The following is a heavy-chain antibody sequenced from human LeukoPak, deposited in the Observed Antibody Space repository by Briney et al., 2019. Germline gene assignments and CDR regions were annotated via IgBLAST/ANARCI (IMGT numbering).Heavy chain of an antibody. CDR3: ARLRGARVDR. J-gene: IGHJ5*02. D-gene: IGHD3-10*01. V-gene: IGHV4-38-2*01. CDR1: GYSMSSGYY. Sequence: KPSETLSLTCAVSGYSMSSGYYWGRIRQPPGQGLAWIGSIYHSGSTYYNPSLKSRVTISVDTSKNQFSLKLSSVTAADTAVYYCARLRGARVDRWGQGTLVTVSS. CDR2: IYHSGST.